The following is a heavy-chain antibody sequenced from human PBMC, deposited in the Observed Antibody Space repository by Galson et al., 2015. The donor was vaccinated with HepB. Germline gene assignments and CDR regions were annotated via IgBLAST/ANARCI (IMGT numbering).Heavy chain of an antibody. J-gene: IGHJ6*02. CDR1: NGSISSVTYY. Sequence: ETLSLTCPVSNGSISSVTYYWAWIRQPPGKGLEWIGSIYYSGSTYYNPSLKSRVRMSVDTSKNQFSLNLNSVTAADTAIYYCATVVPLFYFGGLFTEGYSLDVWGQGATVIVS. CDR2: IYYSGST. D-gene: IGHD3-10*01. V-gene: IGHV4-39*07. CDR3: ATVVPLFYFGGLFTEGYSLDV.